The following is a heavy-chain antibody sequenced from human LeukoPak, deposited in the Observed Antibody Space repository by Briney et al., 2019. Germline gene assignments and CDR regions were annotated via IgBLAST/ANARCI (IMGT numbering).Heavy chain of an antibody. D-gene: IGHD5-18*01. CDR3: STDGLPYNYGLYALGY. Sequence: GGSLRLSCAASGFTFSNAWMSWVRQAPGKGLEWVGRFKSRSDGGTTDYAAPVKGRFTISRDDSKNTLYLQMNSLKTEDTAVYYCSTDGLPYNYGLYALGYWGQGTLVTVSS. V-gene: IGHV3-15*01. CDR1: GFTFSNAW. CDR2: FKSRSDGGTT. J-gene: IGHJ4*02.